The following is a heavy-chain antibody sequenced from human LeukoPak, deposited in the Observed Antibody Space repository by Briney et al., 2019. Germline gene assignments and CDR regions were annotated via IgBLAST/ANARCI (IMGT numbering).Heavy chain of an antibody. CDR3: ATEGPHSFDY. Sequence: GGSLRLSCVASGITFNRYWVHCVRQAPGKGLVWVASINFDGSVKTYADSVKGQFTISRDNAKNTLYLPMNSLTAEDTAVYYCATEGPHSFDYCGLRTLVTVSS. J-gene: IGHJ4*02. CDR1: GITFNRYW. CDR2: INFDGSVK. V-gene: IGHV3-74*01.